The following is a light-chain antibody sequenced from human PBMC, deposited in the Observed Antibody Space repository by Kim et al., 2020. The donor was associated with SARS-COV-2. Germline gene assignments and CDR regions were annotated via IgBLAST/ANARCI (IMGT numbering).Light chain of an antibody. V-gene: IGKV3-20*01. Sequence: STGQRTTLSCRASQSVGGNYVAWYQQKPGQAPRLLIYDASKRATGIPDRFSGSGSGTDFALTISGLEPEDFAVYYCQRYGSSPRTFGQGTKVDIK. J-gene: IGKJ1*01. CDR1: QSVGGNY. CDR3: QRYGSSPRT. CDR2: DAS.